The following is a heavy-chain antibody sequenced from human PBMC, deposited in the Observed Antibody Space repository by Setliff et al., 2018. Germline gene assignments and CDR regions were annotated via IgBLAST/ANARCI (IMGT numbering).Heavy chain of an antibody. Sequence: SETLSLTCSVSGGSISSGGFYWTWIRQPPGKGLEWIGYIYHSGGANYSPSLKSRVTISVDTSKNQFSLNLSSVTAADTAVYYCARGQATSSRSSLVYWGQGILVTVSS. V-gene: IGHV4-61*08. D-gene: IGHD6-6*01. CDR3: ARGQATSSRSSLVY. J-gene: IGHJ4*02. CDR2: IYHSGGA. CDR1: GGSISSGGFY.